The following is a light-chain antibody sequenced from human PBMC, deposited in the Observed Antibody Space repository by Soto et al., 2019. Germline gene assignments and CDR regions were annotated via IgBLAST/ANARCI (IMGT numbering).Light chain of an antibody. J-gene: IGLJ1*01. CDR2: EVS. CDR3: SSYTTGSTLYV. CDR1: SNDIGAYKY. V-gene: IGLV2-14*01. Sequence: QSVLTQPASVSGSPGQSITISCTGSSNDIGAYKYVSWYQQYPGKAPKLIIFEVSNRPSGVSNRFSGSESGNTASLTIAGLQAEDEADYHCSSYTTGSTLYVFGGGTKLTVL.